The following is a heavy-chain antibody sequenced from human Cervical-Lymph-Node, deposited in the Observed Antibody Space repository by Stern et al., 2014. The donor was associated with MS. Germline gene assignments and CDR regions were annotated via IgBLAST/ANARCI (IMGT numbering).Heavy chain of an antibody. D-gene: IGHD3-3*01. J-gene: IGHJ5*02. V-gene: IGHV5-51*03. CDR1: GFQFSNYW. CDR3: AISPHQFRFFEWSGRSDP. CDR2: IYPGDSET. Sequence: VQLGQSGAELKEPGASLRISCKASGFQFSNYWIAWVRQMPGKGLEWMGIIYPGDSETRYTPSFQGLVTISADKSISTAYLQWNSLKSSDTATYYCAISPHQFRFFEWSGRSDPWGQGTLVVVSS.